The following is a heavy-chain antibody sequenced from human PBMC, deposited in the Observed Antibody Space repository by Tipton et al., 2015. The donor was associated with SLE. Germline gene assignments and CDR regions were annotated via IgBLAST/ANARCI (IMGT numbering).Heavy chain of an antibody. Sequence: LRLSCTVSGGSISSYYWSWIRQPPGKGLEWIGYIYYSGCPYYNPSLKSRGTISVDTSKNQFSLNLSSVTAADTAVYYCPNVPGYYDSSGTDALDIWGQGTMVTVSS. CDR3: PNVPGYYDSSGTDALDI. J-gene: IGHJ3*02. D-gene: IGHD3-22*01. CDR2: IYYSGCP. V-gene: IGHV4-59*01. CDR1: GGSISSYY.